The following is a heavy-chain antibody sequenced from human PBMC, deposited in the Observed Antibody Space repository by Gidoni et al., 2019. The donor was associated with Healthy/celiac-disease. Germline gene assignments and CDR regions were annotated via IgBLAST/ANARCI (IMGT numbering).Heavy chain of an antibody. V-gene: IGHV3-30-3*01. CDR2: ISYDGSNK. J-gene: IGHJ6*02. CDR1: SSYA. Sequence: SSYAMHWVRQAPGKGLEWVAVISYDGSNKYYADSVKGRFTISRDNSKNTLYLQMNSLRAEDTAVYYCAREGIFGVVNAPGDYYYYYGMDVWGQGTTVTVSS. D-gene: IGHD3-3*01. CDR3: AREGIFGVVNAPGDYYYYYGMDV.